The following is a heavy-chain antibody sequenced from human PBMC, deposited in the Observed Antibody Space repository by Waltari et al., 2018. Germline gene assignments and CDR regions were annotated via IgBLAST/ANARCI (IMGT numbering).Heavy chain of an antibody. D-gene: IGHD2-2*01. Sequence: QVQLQESGQGLVKPSGTLSLTCAVSGDSISGNYWWSWVRQSPEKGLEWIGQVQHSGKTHYNPSLQGRVTISVDKPKSQFSLNLNSVTAADTAVYYCAGDRAIGLFFDYWGRGTLVTVSS. J-gene: IGHJ4*02. CDR1: GDSISGNYW. V-gene: IGHV4-4*02. CDR3: AGDRAIGLFFDY. CDR2: VQHSGKT.